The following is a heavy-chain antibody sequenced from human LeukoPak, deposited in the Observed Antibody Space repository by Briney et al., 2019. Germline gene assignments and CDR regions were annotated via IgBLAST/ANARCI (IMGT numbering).Heavy chain of an antibody. Sequence: SETLSLTCTVSGGSISSYYWSWIRQPPGKGLEWIGYIYYSGSTNYNPSLKSRVTISVDTSKNQFSLKLSSVTAADTAVYYCARVNRSNLDYWGQGTLVTASS. V-gene: IGHV4-59*01. CDR1: GGSISSYY. CDR3: ARVNRSNLDY. J-gene: IGHJ4*02. CDR2: IYYSGST. D-gene: IGHD4-11*01.